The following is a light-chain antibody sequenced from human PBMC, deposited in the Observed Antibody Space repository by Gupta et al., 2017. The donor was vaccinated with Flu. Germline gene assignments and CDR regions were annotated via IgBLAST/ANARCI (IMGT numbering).Light chain of an antibody. Sequence: QSITISGTGASVDIGRFYYDSWYQQHPRKIPNLIYNDTNRAAAVSDRFSGSKSGNTASLTIADVRAEDEDDYYCSTDSNSTDLFGGGTRVTVL. J-gene: IGLJ2*01. CDR1: SVDIGRFYY. CDR2: NDT. CDR3: STDSNSTDL. V-gene: IGLV2-14*03.